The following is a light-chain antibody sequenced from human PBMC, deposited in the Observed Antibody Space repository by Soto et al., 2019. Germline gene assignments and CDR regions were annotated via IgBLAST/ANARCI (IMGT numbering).Light chain of an antibody. V-gene: IGLV2-14*03. J-gene: IGLJ1*01. CDR3: SSYTGSSTYV. Sequence: QSVLAQPRSVSGSPGQSVTISCTGTSSDVGGYNYVSWYQQHPGKAPKLMIYDVSNRPSGVSNRFSGSKSANTASLTISGLQTEDESDYYCSSYTGSSTYVFGTGTKVTVL. CDR1: SSDVGGYNY. CDR2: DVS.